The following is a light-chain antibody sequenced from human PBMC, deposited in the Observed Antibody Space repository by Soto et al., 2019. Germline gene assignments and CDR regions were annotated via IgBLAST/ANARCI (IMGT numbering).Light chain of an antibody. CDR3: QQYYTIPHT. V-gene: IGKV4-1*01. CDR1: QAGFYDSNSKNY. Sequence: DIVMTQSPDSLAVSRGERATINCKSDQAGFYDSNSKNYLAWYQQKPGQPPRLLIYWASTRESGVPDRFSGSGSGTHFTLSINSLQAEDVAVYYCQQYYTIPHTFGQGTKLEIK. J-gene: IGKJ2*01. CDR2: WAS.